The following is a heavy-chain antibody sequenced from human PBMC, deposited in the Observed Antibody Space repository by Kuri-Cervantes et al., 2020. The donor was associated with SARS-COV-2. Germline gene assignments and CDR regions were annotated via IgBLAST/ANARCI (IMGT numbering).Heavy chain of an antibody. CDR1: GGSFSGYY. V-gene: IGHV4-34*01. J-gene: IGHJ6*02. CDR3: ARVTAYYYYYYGMDV. D-gene: IGHD1-20*01. CDR2: INHSGST. Sequence: ESLKISCAVYGGSFSGYYWSWIRQPPGKGLEWIGEINHSGSTNYNPSLKSRVTISVDTSKNQFSLKLSSVTAADTAVYYCARVTAYYYYYYGMDVWGQGTTVTVSS.